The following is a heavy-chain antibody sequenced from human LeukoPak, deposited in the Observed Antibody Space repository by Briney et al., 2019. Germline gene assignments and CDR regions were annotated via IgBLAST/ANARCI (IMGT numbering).Heavy chain of an antibody. CDR1: GGSFSGYY. V-gene: IGHV4-34*01. J-gene: IGHJ4*02. D-gene: IGHD7-27*01. CDR2: INHSGST. Sequence: SETLSLTCAVYGGSFSGYYWSWIRQPPGKGLEWIGEINHSGSTNYNPSLKSRVTISVDTSKNQFSLKLSSVTAADTAVYYCARVLRKRYWGFRDYWGQGTLVTVSS. CDR3: ARVLRKRYWGFRDY.